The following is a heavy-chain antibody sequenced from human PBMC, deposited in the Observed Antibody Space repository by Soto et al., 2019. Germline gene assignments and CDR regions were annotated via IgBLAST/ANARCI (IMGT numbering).Heavy chain of an antibody. CDR1: GGTFNNYA. CDR2: IIPLFDTA. V-gene: IGHV1-69*06. CDR3: ASDGDDSSGYKGYYYSYGMDV. J-gene: IGHJ6*02. D-gene: IGHD3-22*01. Sequence: SVKVSCKASGGTFNNYAFNWVRQAPGQGLEWMGGIIPLFDTANYAQKFQGRVTITADKSWSTAYMELSNLRSEDTAVYYCASDGDDSSGYKGYYYSYGMDVWG.